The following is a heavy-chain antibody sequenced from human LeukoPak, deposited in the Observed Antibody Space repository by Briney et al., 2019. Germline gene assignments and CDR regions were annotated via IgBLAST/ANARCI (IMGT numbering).Heavy chain of an antibody. CDR3: ARDHYDILAGYYNFDY. J-gene: IGHJ4*02. CDR1: GFTFSSYA. V-gene: IGHV3-23*01. Sequence: GGSLRLSCAASGFTFSSYAMSWVRQAPGKGLEWVSAISGSGGSTYYADSVKGRFTISRDNAKNSLYLQMNSLRAEDTAVYYCARDHYDILAGYYNFDYWGQGTLVTVSS. D-gene: IGHD3-9*01. CDR2: ISGSGGST.